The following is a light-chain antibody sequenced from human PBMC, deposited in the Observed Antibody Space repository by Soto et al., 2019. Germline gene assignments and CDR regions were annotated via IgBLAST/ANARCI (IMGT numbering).Light chain of an antibody. CDR2: GAS. Sequence: EIVLTQSPGSLSLSPGERATLSCRASQSVSSGSLAWYQQKPGQAPRLLIYGASSRATGVPDRFSGSGSGTDFTLTISRREPEDFAVYYCQLYSGSPMYTFGQGTRLDIK. J-gene: IGKJ2*01. V-gene: IGKV3-20*01. CDR1: QSVSSGS. CDR3: QLYSGSPMYT.